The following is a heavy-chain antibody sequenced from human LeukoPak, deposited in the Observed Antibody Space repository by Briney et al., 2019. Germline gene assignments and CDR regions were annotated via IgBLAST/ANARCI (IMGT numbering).Heavy chain of an antibody. D-gene: IGHD3-10*01. V-gene: IGHV1-2*02. CDR2: INPNSGGT. CDR1: GYTFTGYY. Sequence: ASVKVSCKASGYTFTGYYMHWVRQAPGQGLEWMGWINPNSGGTNYAQKLQGRVTMTRDTSISTAYMELSRLRSDDTAVYYCARARGSGNGYYGMDVWGQGTTVTVSS. CDR3: ARARGSGNGYYGMDV. J-gene: IGHJ6*02.